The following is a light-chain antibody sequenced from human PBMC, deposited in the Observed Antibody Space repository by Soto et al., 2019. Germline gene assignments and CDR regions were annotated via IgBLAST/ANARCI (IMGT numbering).Light chain of an antibody. J-gene: IGLJ1*01. CDR3: GSYTTRSTLV. CDR1: GSDVGGYQF. CDR2: EVS. Sequence: QSALTQPASVSGSPGQSITISCSGTGSDVGGYQFVSWYQQLPGKAPKLILYEVSNRPSGVSHRFSGSKSDNTASLTISGLQTADESYYYCGSYTTRSTLVFGSATKVTVL. V-gene: IGLV2-14*01.